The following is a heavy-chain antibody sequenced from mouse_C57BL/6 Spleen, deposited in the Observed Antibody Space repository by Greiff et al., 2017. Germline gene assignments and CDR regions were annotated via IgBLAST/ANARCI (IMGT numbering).Heavy chain of an antibody. D-gene: IGHD1-1*01. CDR1: GFTFSSYA. CDR2: ISSGGDYI. J-gene: IGHJ2*01. V-gene: IGHV5S21*01. Sequence: EVKLMESGEGLVKPGGSLKLSCAASGFTFSSYAMSWVRQTPEKRLEWVAYISSGGDYIYYADTVKGRFTISRDNARNTLYLQMSSLKSEDTAMYYCTRRYYGSSFDYWGQGTTLTVSS. CDR3: TRRYYGSSFDY.